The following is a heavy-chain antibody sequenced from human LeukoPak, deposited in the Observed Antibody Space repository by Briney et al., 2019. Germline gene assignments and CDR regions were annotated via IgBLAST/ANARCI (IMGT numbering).Heavy chain of an antibody. CDR1: GFTFSGYA. CDR3: AKASTRWAGANWFDP. Sequence: TGGSLRLSCAASGFTFSGYAMSWARQAPGKGLQWVSLISGSGSSTNYADSVKGRFSVSRDNSKNTPYLQMNSLRGDDTAVYYCAKASTRWAGANWFDPWGQGTLVTVSS. V-gene: IGHV3-23*01. CDR2: ISGSGSST. J-gene: IGHJ5*02. D-gene: IGHD4-23*01.